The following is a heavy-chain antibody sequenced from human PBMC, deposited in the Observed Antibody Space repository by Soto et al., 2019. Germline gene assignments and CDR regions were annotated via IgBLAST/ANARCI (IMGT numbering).Heavy chain of an antibody. V-gene: IGHV1-18*01. Sequence: GASVKVSCKASGYTFTSYGISWVRQAPGQGLEWMGWISAYNGNTNYAQRFQGRLTITTDGSTGTTYMELSSLRSEDTALYYCAREACNTTACYTNEIDSWGQGTLVTVSS. CDR2: ISAYNGNT. J-gene: IGHJ4*02. CDR1: GYTFTSYG. CDR3: AREACNTTACYTNEIDS. D-gene: IGHD2-15*01.